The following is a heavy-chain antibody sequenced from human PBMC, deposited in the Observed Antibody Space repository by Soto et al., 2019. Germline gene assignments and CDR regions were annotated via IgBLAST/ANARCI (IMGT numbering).Heavy chain of an antibody. V-gene: IGHV4-4*02. D-gene: IGHD6-19*01. CDR1: GGSISSSNW. J-gene: IGHJ4*02. CDR3: ARVAVAGTRVDC. CDR2: IYHSGST. Sequence: QVQLQESGPGLVKPSGTLSLTCAVSGGSISSSNWWSWVRQPPGKGLEWIGEIYHSGSTNYNPSPNSRVTISVDKSKNQFSLKLSSVTVPVTAVYFSARVAVAGTRVDCWGQGTLVTVSS.